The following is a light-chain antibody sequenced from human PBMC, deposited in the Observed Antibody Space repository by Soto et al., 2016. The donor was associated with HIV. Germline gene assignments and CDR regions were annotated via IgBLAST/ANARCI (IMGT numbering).Light chain of an antibody. V-gene: IGLV3-21*03. J-gene: IGLJ2*01. Sequence: SYELTQPPSVSVAPGKTARITCGGNNIGSKSVHWCQQKPGQAPVLAVYDDTDRPSGIPERFSGFNSGKTATLTISRVEAGDEADYYCQVWDSSSDHVIFGGGTKLTVL. CDR3: QVWDSSSDHVI. CDR1: NIGSKS. CDR2: DDT.